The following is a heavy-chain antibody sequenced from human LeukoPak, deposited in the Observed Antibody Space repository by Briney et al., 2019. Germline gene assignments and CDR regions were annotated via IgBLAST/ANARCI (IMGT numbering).Heavy chain of an antibody. D-gene: IGHD3-22*01. Sequence: SVKLSCKASGGTFSSYAISWVRQAPGQGLEWMGRIIPIFGTANYAQKFQGRVTITTDESTSTAYMELSSLRSEDTAVYYCARGALDSSGYLFDYWGQGTLVTVSS. J-gene: IGHJ4*02. V-gene: IGHV1-69*05. CDR2: IIPIFGTA. CDR1: GGTFSSYA. CDR3: ARGALDSSGYLFDY.